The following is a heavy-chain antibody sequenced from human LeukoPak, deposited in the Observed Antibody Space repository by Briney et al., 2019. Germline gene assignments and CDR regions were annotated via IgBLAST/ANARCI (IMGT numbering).Heavy chain of an antibody. V-gene: IGHV3-48*01. J-gene: IGHJ4*02. Sequence: GGSLRLSCAASGFNFKNYDINWVRQAPGKGLEWVSYINSSSRTIHYADSVKGRFIVSRDNAKNSLYLQMNSLRAEDTAVYYCASSFIVEFDYWGQGTLVTVSS. D-gene: IGHD1-26*01. CDR3: ASSFIVEFDY. CDR2: INSSSRTI. CDR1: GFNFKNYD.